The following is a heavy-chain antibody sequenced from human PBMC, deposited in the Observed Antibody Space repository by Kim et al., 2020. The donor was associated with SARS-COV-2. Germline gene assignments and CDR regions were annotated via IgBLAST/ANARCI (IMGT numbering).Heavy chain of an antibody. Sequence: SVKVSCKASGGTFSSYAISWVRQAPGQGLEWMGGIIPIFGTANYAQKFQGRVTITADESTSTAYMELSSLRSEDTAVYYCARGLVLRETQRKTYYYYYGMDVWGQGTTVTVSS. CDR1: GGTFSSYA. V-gene: IGHV1-69*13. J-gene: IGHJ6*02. D-gene: IGHD3-3*01. CDR3: ARGLVLRETQRKTYYYYYGMDV. CDR2: IIPIFGTA.